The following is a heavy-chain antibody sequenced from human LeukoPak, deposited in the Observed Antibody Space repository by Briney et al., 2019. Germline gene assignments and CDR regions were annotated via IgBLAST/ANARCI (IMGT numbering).Heavy chain of an antibody. CDR1: GFSFSSYS. V-gene: IGHV3-48*02. CDR2: ISSSRNAI. Sequence: GGSLRLSCAASGFSFSSYSMNWVRQAPGKGLEWVSYISSSRNAIYYADSVKGRFTISRDNAKNSLYLQMNSLRDEDTAVYYCAREYSSSSGSVSDYWGQGTLVTVSS. J-gene: IGHJ4*02. D-gene: IGHD6-6*01. CDR3: AREYSSSSGSVSDY.